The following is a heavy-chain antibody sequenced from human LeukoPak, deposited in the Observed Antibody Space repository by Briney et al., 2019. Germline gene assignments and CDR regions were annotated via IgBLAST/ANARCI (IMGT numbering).Heavy chain of an antibody. CDR3: ARVGGSSWGYFYYHMDV. V-gene: IGHV3-74*01. D-gene: IGHD6-13*01. CDR2: INSDGSSP. CDR1: GFTFNSYL. Sequence: TGGSLRLSCAASGFTFNSYLMHWVRQAPGKGLVWVSRINSDGSSPTYADSVKGRLTISRDNAKNTLYLQMNSLRAEDTAVYYCARVGGSSWGYFYYHMDVWGKGTAVTVSS. J-gene: IGHJ6*03.